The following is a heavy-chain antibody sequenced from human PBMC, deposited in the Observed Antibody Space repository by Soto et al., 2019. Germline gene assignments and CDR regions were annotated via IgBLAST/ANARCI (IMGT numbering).Heavy chain of an antibody. CDR3: AKFHGSGTYYNFPDY. J-gene: IGHJ4*02. CDR2: ISDSGGRT. CDR1: GVTFSTYA. Sequence: GGALRVSCSASGVTFSTYAMSWVRQAPGKGLEWVSTISDSGGRTYYAASVKGRFTISRDNSKNTLFLLMNSLSAEDTAQYYSAKFHGSGTYYNFPDYWGQGTLVTVSS. D-gene: IGHD3-10*01. V-gene: IGHV3-23*01.